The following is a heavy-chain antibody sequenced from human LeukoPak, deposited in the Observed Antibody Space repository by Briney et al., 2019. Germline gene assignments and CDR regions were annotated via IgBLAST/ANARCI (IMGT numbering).Heavy chain of an antibody. CDR3: AKVLHSSGWYFDY. CDR2: ISGSGGST. CDR1: GFTFSRYA. J-gene: IGHJ4*02. V-gene: IGHV3-23*01. D-gene: IGHD6-19*01. Sequence: GGSLRLSCAASGFTFSRYAMSWVRQAPGKGLEWVSAISGSGGSTYYADSVKGRFTISRDNSKNTLYLQMNSLRAEDTAVYYCAKVLHSSGWYFDYWGQGTLVTVSS.